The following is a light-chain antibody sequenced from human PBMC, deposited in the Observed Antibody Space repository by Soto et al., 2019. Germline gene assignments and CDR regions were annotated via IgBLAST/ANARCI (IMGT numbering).Light chain of an antibody. CDR3: SSYTSSSPWV. Sequence: QSALTQPASVSGSPGQSITISCTGTSSDVGGYNYVSWYQQHPGKAPKLMIYDVSNRPSGVSNRFSGSKSGNTAPLTISGLQAEDEADYYCSSYTSSSPWVFGGGTKLTVL. V-gene: IGLV2-14*01. CDR2: DVS. CDR1: SSDVGGYNY. J-gene: IGLJ3*02.